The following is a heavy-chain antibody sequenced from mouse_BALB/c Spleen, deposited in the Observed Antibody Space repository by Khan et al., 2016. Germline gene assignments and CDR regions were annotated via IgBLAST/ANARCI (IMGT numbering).Heavy chain of an antibody. Sequence: EVQLQESGPGLVKPSQSLSLTCSVTGYSITSGYYWNWIRQFPGNKLEWMGYISYDGSNNYNPSLKNRISITRDTSKNQCFLKLNSVTTEDTATYYCGITTGAMDYWGQGTSVTVSS. D-gene: IGHD1-1*01. CDR2: ISYDGSN. V-gene: IGHV3-6*02. CDR3: GITTGAMDY. J-gene: IGHJ4*01. CDR1: GYSITSGYY.